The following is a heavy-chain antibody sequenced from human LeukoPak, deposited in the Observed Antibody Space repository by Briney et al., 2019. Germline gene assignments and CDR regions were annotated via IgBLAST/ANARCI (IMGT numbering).Heavy chain of an antibody. J-gene: IGHJ4*02. CDR1: GFTFTSSA. CDR3: SGGKLGGYFHNWPRDFDC. Sequence: SVKVSCKASGFTFTSSAMQWVRQARGQRLEWIGWIVVGSGNTNYAQKFQERVTITRDMSTSTAYMELSSLRSEDTAVYFCSGGKLGGYFHNWPRDFDCWGQGTLVIVSS. CDR2: IVVGSGNT. V-gene: IGHV1-58*02. D-gene: IGHD5-12*01.